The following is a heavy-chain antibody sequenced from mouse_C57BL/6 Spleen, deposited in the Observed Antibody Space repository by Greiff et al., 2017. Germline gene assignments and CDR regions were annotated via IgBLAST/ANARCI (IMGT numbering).Heavy chain of an antibody. Sequence: QVQLQQSGPELVKPGASVKISCKASGYAFSSSWMNWVKQRPGKGLEWIGRIYPGDGDTTYNGKFKGKATLTADKSSSTAYMQLSSLTSEDSAVYFCARDYDGCDYWGQGTTLTVSS. CDR3: ARDYDGCDY. CDR1: GYAFSSSW. D-gene: IGHD2-4*01. CDR2: IYPGDGDT. J-gene: IGHJ2*01. V-gene: IGHV1-82*01.